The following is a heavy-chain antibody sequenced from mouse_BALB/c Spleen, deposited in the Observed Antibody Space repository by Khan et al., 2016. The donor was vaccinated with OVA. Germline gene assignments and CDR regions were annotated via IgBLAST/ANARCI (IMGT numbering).Heavy chain of an antibody. J-gene: IGHJ4*01. CDR1: GYSITSDYA. Sequence: VQLKESGPGLVKPSQSLSLTCTVTGYSITSDYAWNWIRQFPGNKLEWMGYISYSGSTNYNPALKSRISITPDTSKKQFFLQLNSVTTEDTATYYCARDGSRYNYAMDYWGQGTSVTVSS. CDR3: ARDGSRYNYAMDY. V-gene: IGHV3-2*02. D-gene: IGHD2-3*01. CDR2: ISYSGST.